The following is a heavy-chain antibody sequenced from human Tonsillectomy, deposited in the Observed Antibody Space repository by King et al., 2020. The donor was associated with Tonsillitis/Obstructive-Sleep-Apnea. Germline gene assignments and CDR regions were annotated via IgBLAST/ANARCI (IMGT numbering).Heavy chain of an antibody. J-gene: IGHJ5*02. CDR2: ISSNGGST. Sequence: VQLVESGGGLVQPGGSLRLSCAASGFTFSSYAMHWVRQAPGKGLEYVSAISSNGGSTYYANSVKGRFTISRDNSKNTLYLQMGSLRAEDMAVYYCARSNYDSSTDPATWTNWVDPWGQGTLVTVSS. V-gene: IGHV3-64*01. CDR1: GFTFSSYA. CDR3: ARSNYDSSTDPATWTNWVDP. D-gene: IGHD3-22*01.